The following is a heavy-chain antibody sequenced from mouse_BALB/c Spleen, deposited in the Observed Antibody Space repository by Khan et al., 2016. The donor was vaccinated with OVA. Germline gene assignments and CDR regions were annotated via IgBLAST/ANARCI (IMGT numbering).Heavy chain of an antibody. CDR1: GYTFTTAG. Sequence: QIQLVQSGPELKKPGETVRISCKASGYTFTTAGIQWVQQMPGKGLKWIGWINTHSGVPKYAEDFKGRFAFSLETSASTAYLQITNLKNEDTATYFCARGGAAYYRNDGGAMDYWGQGTSVTVSS. V-gene: IGHV9-4*02. D-gene: IGHD2-14*01. CDR2: INTHSGVP. J-gene: IGHJ4*01. CDR3: ARGGAAYYRNDGGAMDY.